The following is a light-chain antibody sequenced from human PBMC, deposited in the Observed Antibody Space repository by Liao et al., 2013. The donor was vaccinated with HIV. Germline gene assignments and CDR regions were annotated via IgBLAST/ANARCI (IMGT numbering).Light chain of an antibody. Sequence: SYELTQPPSMSVSPGQTARITCSGDALPKQQVYWYQQKPGQAPVLMIFKGTERPSGIPERFSGSNSGNTATLTISGTQAMDEADYYCQAWDSSTYVFGTGTKVTVL. J-gene: IGLJ1*01. CDR2: KGT. V-gene: IGLV3-1*01. CDR1: ALPKQQ. CDR3: QAWDSSTYV.